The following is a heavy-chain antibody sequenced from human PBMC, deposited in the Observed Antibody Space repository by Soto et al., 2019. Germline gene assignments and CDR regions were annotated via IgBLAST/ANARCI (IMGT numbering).Heavy chain of an antibody. J-gene: IGHJ4*02. V-gene: IGHV4-39*01. CDR3: ARLGWGNGDSDY. CDR1: GGSISRSNYF. Sequence: SETLSLTCTVSGGSISRSNYFLGWIRQAPGKGLEWIASILYSGTTSYNSSLKSRVAISVDTSKNQFSLKLNSVTAADTAVYYCARLGWGNGDSDYWGQGTLVTVSS. CDR2: ILYSGTT. D-gene: IGHD2-21*01.